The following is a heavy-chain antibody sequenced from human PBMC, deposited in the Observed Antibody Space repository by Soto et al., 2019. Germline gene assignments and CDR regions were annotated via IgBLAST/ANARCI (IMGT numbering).Heavy chain of an antibody. Sequence: QLLLQESGSGLVKPSQTLSLTCAVSGGSISSGGYSWSWIRQPPGKGLEWIGYIYHSGSTYYNPSRKSRVTISVDRSKNQFALKVSSVTAADTAVYYCAAGGGLPRYYWGQGTLVTVSS. CDR2: IYHSGST. V-gene: IGHV4-30-2*01. CDR1: GGSISSGGYS. CDR3: AAGGGLPRYY. J-gene: IGHJ4*02. D-gene: IGHD5-12*01.